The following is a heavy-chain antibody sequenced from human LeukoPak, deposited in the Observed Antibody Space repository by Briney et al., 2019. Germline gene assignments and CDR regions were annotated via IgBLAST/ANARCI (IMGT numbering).Heavy chain of an antibody. CDR2: IYYSGST. Sequence: SSETLSLTCTVSGGSISSYYWSWIRQPPGKGLEWIGYIYYSGSTNYNPSLKGRVTISVDTSKNQFSLKLSSVTAADTAVYYCARQSHSSGWPGGPDYWGQGTLVTVSS. J-gene: IGHJ4*02. V-gene: IGHV4-59*08. CDR1: GGSISSYY. CDR3: ARQSHSSGWPGGPDY. D-gene: IGHD6-19*01.